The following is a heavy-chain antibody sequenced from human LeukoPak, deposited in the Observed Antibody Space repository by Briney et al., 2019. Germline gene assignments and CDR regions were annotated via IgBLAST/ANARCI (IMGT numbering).Heavy chain of an antibody. CDR2: IYYSGST. V-gene: IGHV4-59*12. Sequence: SETLSLTYTVSGGSISSYYWSWIRQPPGKGLEWIGYIYYSGSTNYNPSLKSRVTISVDTSKNQFSLKLSSVTAADTAVYYCARSNGTVTFDYWGQGTLVTVSS. CDR3: ARSNGTVTFDY. J-gene: IGHJ4*02. CDR1: GGSISSYY. D-gene: IGHD4-11*01.